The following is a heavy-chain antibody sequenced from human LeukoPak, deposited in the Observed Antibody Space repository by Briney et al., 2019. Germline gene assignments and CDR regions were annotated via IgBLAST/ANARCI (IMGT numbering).Heavy chain of an antibody. CDR1: GFPFSSYG. CDR2: ISHDGSNK. Sequence: GRSLRLSCAASGFPFSSYGMHWVRQAPGKGPEWVAVISHDGSNKYYEDSVKGRFTISRDNSKNTLYLQMNSLSAEDTAVYYCGTRAYWGQGTLVTVSS. V-gene: IGHV3-30*03. J-gene: IGHJ4*02. CDR3: GTRAY.